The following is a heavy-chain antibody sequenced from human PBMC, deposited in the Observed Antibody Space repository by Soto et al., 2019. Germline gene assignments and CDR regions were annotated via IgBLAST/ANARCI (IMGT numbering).Heavy chain of an antibody. CDR1: GYTFTSYG. V-gene: IGHV1-18*01. CDR3: AREGPSSGWSDWYFDL. D-gene: IGHD6-19*01. J-gene: IGHJ2*01. Sequence: QVQLVQSGAEVKKPGASVKVSCKASGYTFTSYGISWVRQAPGQGLEWMGWISAYNGNTNYAQKLQGTDSMTTDTSTSTAYMELRGLRSDDTAVYYCAREGPSSGWSDWYFDLWGRGTLVTVSS. CDR2: ISAYNGNT.